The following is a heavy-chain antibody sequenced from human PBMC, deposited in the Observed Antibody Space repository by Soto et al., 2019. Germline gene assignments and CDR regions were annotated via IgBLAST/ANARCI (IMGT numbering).Heavy chain of an antibody. CDR3: ARDGYNYEYFQH. CDR2: IYYSGST. Sequence: SETLSLTCTVSGGSISSYYWSWIRQPPGKGLEWIGYIYYSGSTNYNPSLKSRVTISVDTSKNQFSLKLSSVTAADTAVYYCARDGYNYEYFQHWGQGTLVTVSS. D-gene: IGHD1-1*01. J-gene: IGHJ1*01. CDR1: GGSISSYY. V-gene: IGHV4-59*01.